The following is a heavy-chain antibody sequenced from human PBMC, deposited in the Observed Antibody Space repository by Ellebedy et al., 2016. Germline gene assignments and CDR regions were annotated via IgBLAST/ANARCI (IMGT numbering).Heavy chain of an antibody. CDR1: GYTLTELS. J-gene: IGHJ4*02. CDR3: ARRGSAIIAGNDY. D-gene: IGHD3-10*01. Sequence: ASVKVSCKVSGYTLTELSMHWVRQAPGKGLEWMGWVSPYNGNTEIAQKFQGRLTMTTDTSTSTAYLELRSLRHDDTAMYYCARRGSAIIAGNDYWGQGTLLTVSS. V-gene: IGHV1-18*01. CDR2: VSPYNGNT.